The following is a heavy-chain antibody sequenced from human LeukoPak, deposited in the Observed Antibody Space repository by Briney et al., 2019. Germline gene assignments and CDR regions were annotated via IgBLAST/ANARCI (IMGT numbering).Heavy chain of an antibody. CDR1: GGSISSSSYY. Sequence: SETLSLTCTVSGGSISSSSYYWGWIRQPPGKGLEWIGSIYYSGSTYYNPSLKSRVTISVDTSKNQFSLKLSSVTAADTAVYYCARIGRGYEPELPYFDWLSRSVGAFDIWGQGTMITVSS. J-gene: IGHJ3*02. CDR2: IYYSGST. D-gene: IGHD3-9*01. CDR3: ARIGRGYEPELPYFDWLSRSVGAFDI. V-gene: IGHV4-39*07.